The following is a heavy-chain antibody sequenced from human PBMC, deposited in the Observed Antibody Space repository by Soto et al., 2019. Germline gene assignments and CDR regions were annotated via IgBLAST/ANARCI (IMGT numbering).Heavy chain of an antibody. V-gene: IGHV3-49*03. Sequence: GGSLRLSCTASGFTFGDYAMSWFRQAPGKGLEWVGFIRSKAYGGTTEYAASVKGRFTISRDDSKSIAYLQMNSLKTEDTAVYYCTRDLWYGSGTLFDYWGQGTLVTVSS. CDR3: TRDLWYGSGTLFDY. CDR2: IRSKAYGGTT. D-gene: IGHD3-10*01. CDR1: GFTFGDYA. J-gene: IGHJ4*02.